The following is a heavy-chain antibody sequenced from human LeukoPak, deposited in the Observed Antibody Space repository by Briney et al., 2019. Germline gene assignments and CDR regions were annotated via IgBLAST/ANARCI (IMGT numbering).Heavy chain of an antibody. V-gene: IGHV3-7*03. CDR2: IKQDGSEK. J-gene: IGHJ4*02. D-gene: IGHD3-16*02. Sequence: GGSLRLSCAASGFTFSSYWMSWVRQAPGKGLEWVANIKQDGSEKYYVDSVKGRFTISRDNAKNSLYLQMNSLRAEDTAVYYCARVLYDYVWGSYRFIGSYYFDYWGRGTLVTVSS. CDR1: GFTFSSYW. CDR3: ARVLYDYVWGSYRFIGSYYFDY.